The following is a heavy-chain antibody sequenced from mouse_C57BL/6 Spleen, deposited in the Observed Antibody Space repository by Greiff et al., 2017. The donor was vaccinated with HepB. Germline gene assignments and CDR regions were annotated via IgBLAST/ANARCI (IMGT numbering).Heavy chain of an antibody. Sequence: VQLQESGAELVRPGASVTLSCKASGYTFTDYEMHWVKQTPVHGLEWIGAIDPETGGTAYNQKFKGKAILTADKSSSTACMELRSLTSEDSAVYYCTRKGLIFDYWGQGTTLTVSS. V-gene: IGHV1-15*01. CDR1: GYTFTDYE. J-gene: IGHJ2*01. CDR3: TRKGLIFDY. CDR2: IDPETGGT.